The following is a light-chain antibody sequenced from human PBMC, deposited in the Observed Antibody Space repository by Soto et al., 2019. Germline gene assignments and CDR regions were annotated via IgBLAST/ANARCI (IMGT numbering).Light chain of an antibody. Sequence: DIVLTQSPGTLSLSPGERATLSCRASQSVSSSYLAWYQQKPGQAPRLLIYGASSRATGIPDRFSGSGSGTDFTLTIRRLEPEDFAVYYCQQYGASPYTFGQGTKLETK. J-gene: IGKJ2*01. CDR2: GAS. CDR3: QQYGASPYT. V-gene: IGKV3-20*01. CDR1: QSVSSSY.